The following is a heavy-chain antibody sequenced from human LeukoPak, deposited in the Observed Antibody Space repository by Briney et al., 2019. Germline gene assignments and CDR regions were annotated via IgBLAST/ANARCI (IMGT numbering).Heavy chain of an antibody. D-gene: IGHD2-15*01. CDR3: ATDRGWFFDN. J-gene: IGHJ4*02. CDR2: ISHDGSER. Sequence: GGSLRLSCVTSGFTFSNSGMQWVRQAPGTGLEWLAFISHDGSERYFADSVKGRFTISRDNSKSTLYLQMNILREEDTAMFYCATDRGWFFDNWGQGALVTVAS. CDR1: GFTFSNSG. V-gene: IGHV3-30*03.